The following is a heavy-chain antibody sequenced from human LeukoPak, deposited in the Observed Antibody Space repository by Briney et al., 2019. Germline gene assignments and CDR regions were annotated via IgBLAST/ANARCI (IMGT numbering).Heavy chain of an antibody. CDR2: ITGDGRST. CDR1: GFSFSLYA. D-gene: IGHD1-14*01. Sequence: GGSLRLPCAASGFSFSLYAIHWVRQAPGGGLEWVAVITGDGRSTFYADSVKGRFIISRDNYKNTLDLQMNSPRPEDTATYYCARDQGDVRTRMKGDGHYTDVWGKGSTVTVSS. V-gene: IGHV3-30*04. CDR3: ARDQGDVRTRMKGDGHYTDV. J-gene: IGHJ6*03.